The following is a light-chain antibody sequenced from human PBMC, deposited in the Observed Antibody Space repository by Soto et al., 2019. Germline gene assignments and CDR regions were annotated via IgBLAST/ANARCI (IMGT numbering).Light chain of an antibody. CDR1: SSDVGGYNY. Sequence: QSALPQPASVSGSPGQSITISCTGTSSDVGGYNYVSGYQQQPGKAPKLMIYDVSNRPSGVSNGFSGSKSGNTASLTISGLQAEDEADYYCSSYTSSSPLVFGGGTKLPVL. CDR3: SSYTSSSPLV. J-gene: IGLJ2*01. V-gene: IGLV2-14*01. CDR2: DVS.